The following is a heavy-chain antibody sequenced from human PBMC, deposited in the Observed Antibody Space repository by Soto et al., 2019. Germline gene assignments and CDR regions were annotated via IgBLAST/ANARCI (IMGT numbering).Heavy chain of an antibody. CDR2: IYSNGNT. CDR3: ARQRTSVVTQAYFDV. J-gene: IGHJ4*02. V-gene: IGHV4-4*07. CDR1: GGSISNFY. Sequence: PSETLSLTCTVSGGSISNFYWTWIRQPAGKGLEWIGRIYSNGNTNYNPSLKSRVTMSVDTSKNQFSLKLSSVTAADTAVYYCARQRTSVVTQAYFDVWGPGSLVTVSS. D-gene: IGHD2-21*02.